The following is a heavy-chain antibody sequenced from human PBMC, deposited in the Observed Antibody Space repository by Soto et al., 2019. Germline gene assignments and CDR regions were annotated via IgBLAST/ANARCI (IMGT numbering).Heavy chain of an antibody. J-gene: IGHJ4*02. CDR2: IYPGDSDT. D-gene: IGHD4-17*01. CDR3: ARLEYGDRSYFDF. Sequence: PGESLKISCKGSGYSFASHWIGWVRQMLGKGLEWMGIIYPGDSDTRYSPSFQGQVTISADKSISTAYLLWSSLRASDTAIYYCARLEYGDRSYFDFWGQGALVTVSS. CDR1: GYSFASHW. V-gene: IGHV5-51*01.